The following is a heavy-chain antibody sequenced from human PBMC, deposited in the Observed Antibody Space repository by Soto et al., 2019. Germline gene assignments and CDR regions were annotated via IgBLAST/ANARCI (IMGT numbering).Heavy chain of an antibody. D-gene: IGHD3-9*01. CDR2: INHSGST. V-gene: IGHV4-34*01. Sequence: PSETLSLTCAVYGGSFSGYYWSWIRQPPGKGLEWIGEINHSGSTNYNPSLKSRVTISVDTSKNQFSLKLSSVTAADTAVYYCATDILTGYYDGMDVWGQGTTVTVYS. CDR1: GGSFSGYY. CDR3: ATDILTGYYDGMDV. J-gene: IGHJ6*02.